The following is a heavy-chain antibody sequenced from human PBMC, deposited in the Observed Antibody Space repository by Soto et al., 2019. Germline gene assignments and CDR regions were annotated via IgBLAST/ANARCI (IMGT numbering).Heavy chain of an antibody. CDR2: TTKSGGST. CDR1: GFTFSSYA. CDR3: AKDRAVAGLGDAFDI. V-gene: IGHV3-23*01. J-gene: IGHJ3*02. D-gene: IGHD6-19*01. Sequence: EVQLLESGGGLVQPGGSLRLSCAASGFTFSSYAMTWVRQAPGKGLEWVSTTTKSGGSTDYADSVKGRFTISRDNSRNTLYLQMNSLRDDDTALYYCAKDRAVAGLGDAFDIWGQGTMVTVSS.